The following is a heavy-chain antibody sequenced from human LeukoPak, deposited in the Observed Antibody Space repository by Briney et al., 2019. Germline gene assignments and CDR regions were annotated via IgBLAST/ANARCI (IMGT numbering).Heavy chain of an antibody. CDR2: IRYDGSNK. D-gene: IGHD6-13*01. V-gene: IGHV3-30*02. J-gene: IGHJ4*02. Sequence: GGSLRLSCAASGFTFSSYGMHWVRQAPGKGLEWVAFIRYDGSNKYYADSVKGRFTISRDNSKNTLYLQMNSLRTEDTAVYYCAKSGGTSSSGLGYWGQGTLVTVSS. CDR3: AKSGGTSSSGLGY. CDR1: GFTFSSYG.